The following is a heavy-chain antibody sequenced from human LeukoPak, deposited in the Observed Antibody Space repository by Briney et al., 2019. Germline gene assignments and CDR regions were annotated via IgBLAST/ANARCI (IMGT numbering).Heavy chain of an antibody. Sequence: GASVKVSCKASGYTFSASYIHWVRQAPGQGLEWMAWINPDGGGTTYAQNFEGRVTVTRDTSISTVYMDLNSLKSDDTAVYYCARGLLRELKGFDPWGQGTLVTVSS. CDR2: INPDGGGT. CDR3: ARGLLRELKGFDP. D-gene: IGHD1-7*01. V-gene: IGHV1-2*02. J-gene: IGHJ5*02. CDR1: GYTFSASY.